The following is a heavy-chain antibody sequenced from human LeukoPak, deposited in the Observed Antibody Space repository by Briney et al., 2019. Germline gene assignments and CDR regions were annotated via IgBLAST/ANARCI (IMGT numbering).Heavy chain of an antibody. J-gene: IGHJ4*02. CDR2: ICGSGDTT. D-gene: IGHD2-15*01. CDR1: GLTFSSFA. CDR3: AKGSGGSCYSQVYS. V-gene: IGHV3-23*01. Sequence: HPGGSLRLSRAASGLTFSSFAMSWVRQAPGKGLEWVSVICGSGDTTYYADSVKGRFTISRDNSKNTLYLQMNSLRGEDTAVYYCAKGSGGSCYSQVYSWGQGTLVTVSS.